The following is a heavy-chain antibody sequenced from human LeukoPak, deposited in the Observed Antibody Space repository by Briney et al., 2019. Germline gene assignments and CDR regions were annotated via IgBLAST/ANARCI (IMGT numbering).Heavy chain of an antibody. CDR3: ARDILGYCSGGSCPRDY. CDR2: ISAYNGNT. D-gene: IGHD2-15*01. CDR1: GYTFTSYG. V-gene: IGHV1-18*01. Sequence: ASVKVSCKASGYTFTSYGISWVRQAPGQGLEWMGWISAYNGNTNYAQELQGRVTMTTDTSTSTAYMELRSLRSDDTAVYYCARDILGYCSGGSCPRDYWGQGTLVTVSS. J-gene: IGHJ4*02.